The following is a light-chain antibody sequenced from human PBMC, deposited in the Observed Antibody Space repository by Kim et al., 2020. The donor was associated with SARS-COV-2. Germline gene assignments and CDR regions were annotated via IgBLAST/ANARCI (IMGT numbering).Light chain of an antibody. CDR1: KLGDKY. J-gene: IGLJ7*01. CDR3: QAWDTSTAV. V-gene: IGLV3-1*01. Sequence: SYELTQPPSVSVSPGQTASIPCSGDKLGDKYACWYQQKPGQSPVLVIYQDVKRPSGIPERFSGSNSGNTATLTISGTQSMDEADYYCQAWDTSTAVFGGGTQ. CDR2: QDV.